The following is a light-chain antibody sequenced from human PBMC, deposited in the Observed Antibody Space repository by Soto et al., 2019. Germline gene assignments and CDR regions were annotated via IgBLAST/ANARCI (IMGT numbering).Light chain of an antibody. Sequence: QSALTQPASVSASPGQSISISCTGTSNDIGAFDYVSWYQQHPGKAPKLIIFAVFNRPSGVSTRFSGSKSGSTASLTISGLQAEEEADYFCSSYTTNTAHVFGGGTKVTVL. CDR3: SSYTTNTAHV. J-gene: IGLJ2*01. CDR2: AVF. CDR1: SNDIGAFDY. V-gene: IGLV2-14*01.